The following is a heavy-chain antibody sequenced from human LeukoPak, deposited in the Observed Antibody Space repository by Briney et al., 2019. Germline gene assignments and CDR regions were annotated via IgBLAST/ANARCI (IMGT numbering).Heavy chain of an antibody. D-gene: IGHD3-10*01. CDR1: GGSISSYY. CDR2: IYYSGST. Sequence: SETLSLTCTVSGGSISSYYWSWIRQPPGKGLEWIGYIYYSGSTNYNPSLKSRVTIPVDTSKNQFSLKLSSVTVADTAVYYCARATKLLWFGELLEKGSYYFDYWGQGTLVTVSS. J-gene: IGHJ4*02. V-gene: IGHV4-59*01. CDR3: ARATKLLWFGELLEKGSYYFDY.